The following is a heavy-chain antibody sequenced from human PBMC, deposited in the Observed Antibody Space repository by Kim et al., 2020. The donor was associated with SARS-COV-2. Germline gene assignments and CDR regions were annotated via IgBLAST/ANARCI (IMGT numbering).Heavy chain of an antibody. CDR2: VYHSGSS. J-gene: IGHJ4*02. V-gene: IGHV4-38-2*02. Sequence: SETLSLTCTVSGYSMTSGYYWGWIRQPPGKGLEWIGSVYHSGSSYYNPSLKSRVTISKNTSENQFSLKLSSVTAADTAVYYCARIPTYYDSSGYFGWGQGTAVIVSS. D-gene: IGHD3-22*01. CDR3: ARIPTYYDSSGYFG. CDR1: GYSMTSGYY.